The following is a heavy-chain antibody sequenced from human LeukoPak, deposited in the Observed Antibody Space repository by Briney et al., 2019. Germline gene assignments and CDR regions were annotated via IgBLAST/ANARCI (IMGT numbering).Heavy chain of an antibody. CDR1: GFNFGEYA. CDR2: IGWKSEKI. D-gene: IGHD3-10*01. V-gene: IGHV3-9*01. CDR3: AKDRFGELLPPTWLDP. J-gene: IGHJ5*02. Sequence: TGGSLRLSCAASGFNFGEYAMHWVRQAPGKDLEWVSGIGWKSEKIVYADSVKGRFTISRDNAKNSLYLEMNSLKPEDSALYYCAKDRFGELLPPTWLDPWGQGTLVTVSS.